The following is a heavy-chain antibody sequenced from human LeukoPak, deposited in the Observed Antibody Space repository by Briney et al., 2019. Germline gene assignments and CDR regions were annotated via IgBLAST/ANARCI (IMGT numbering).Heavy chain of an antibody. CDR2: IGESGDNT. CDR1: GFTFSSYA. CDR3: AKGIHSTGYYPFDY. Sequence: GGSLRLSCAASGFTFSSYAMSWVRQAPGKGLEWVSGIGESGDNTYYADSVKGRFTISRDTSKSTQYLQLNSLRAEDTAIYYCAKGIHSTGYYPFDYWGQGTLVTVSS. J-gene: IGHJ4*02. D-gene: IGHD3-22*01. V-gene: IGHV3-23*01.